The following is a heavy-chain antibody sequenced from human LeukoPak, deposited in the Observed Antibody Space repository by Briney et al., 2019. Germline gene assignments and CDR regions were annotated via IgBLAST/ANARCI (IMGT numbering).Heavy chain of an antibody. CDR1: GGSISSSSYY. CDR3: ARHSKDIVVVVAALNWFDP. Sequence: SETLSLTCTVSGGSISSSSYYWGWIRQPPGKGLGWIGSIYYSGSTYYNPSLKSRVTISVDTSKNQFSLKLSSVTAADTAVYYCARHSKDIVVVVAALNWFDPWGQGTLVTVSS. CDR2: IYYSGST. V-gene: IGHV4-39*01. J-gene: IGHJ5*02. D-gene: IGHD2-15*01.